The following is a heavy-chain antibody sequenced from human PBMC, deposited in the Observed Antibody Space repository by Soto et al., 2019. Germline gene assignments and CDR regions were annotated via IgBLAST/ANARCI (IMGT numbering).Heavy chain of an antibody. CDR2: IIPIFGTA. Sequence: ASVKVSCKASGGTFSSYAISWVRQAPGQGLEWMGGIIPIFGTANYAQKFQGRVTITADKSTSTAYMELSSLRSEDTAVYYCARDQPYSSGWDYWGQGTLVTVS. CDR3: ARDQPYSSGWDY. J-gene: IGHJ4*02. D-gene: IGHD6-19*01. CDR1: GGTFSSYA. V-gene: IGHV1-69*06.